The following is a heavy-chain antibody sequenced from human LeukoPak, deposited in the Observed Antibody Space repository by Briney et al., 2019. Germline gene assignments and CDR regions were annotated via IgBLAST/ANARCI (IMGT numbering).Heavy chain of an antibody. CDR2: INPNSGGT. D-gene: IGHD3-10*01. CDR1: GYTFTGYY. J-gene: IGHJ4*02. V-gene: IGHV1-2*02. CDR3: ARGGEGAAIDYFDY. Sequence: ASVTVSCKASGYTFTGYYMHWVRQAPGQGLEWMGWINPNSGGTNYAQKFQGTVTMTRDTSISTAYMELSRLRSDDTAVYYCARGGEGAAIDYFDYWGQGTLATVSS.